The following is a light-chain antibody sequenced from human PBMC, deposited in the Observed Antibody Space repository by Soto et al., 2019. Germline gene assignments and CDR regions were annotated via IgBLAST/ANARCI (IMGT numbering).Light chain of an antibody. Sequence: DIQMTQSPSSLSPSVGVRVTITFRAGQSSSGYLNWYQQKPGKAPKLLIYAASSLQSGVPYKFSGSPSAADFALTISSHKPQDFAPYYCHRSYRTPRTFGKGNKLQIK. CDR3: HRSYRTPRT. J-gene: IGKJ1*01. CDR2: AAS. CDR1: QSSSGY. V-gene: IGKV1-39*01.